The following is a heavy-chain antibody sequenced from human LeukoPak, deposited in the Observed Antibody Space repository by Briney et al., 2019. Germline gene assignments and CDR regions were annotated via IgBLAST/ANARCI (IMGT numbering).Heavy chain of an antibody. CDR3: AKEVNTAMVYYFDY. Sequence: GGSLRLSCAASGFTFSTYYMHWVRQAPGKGLEWVSVISYDGSNKYYADSVKGRFTISRDNSKNTLYLQTNSLRAEDTAVYYCAKEVNTAMVYYFDYWGQGTLVTVSS. V-gene: IGHV3-30*18. CDR2: ISYDGSNK. J-gene: IGHJ4*02. CDR1: GFTFSTYY. D-gene: IGHD5-18*01.